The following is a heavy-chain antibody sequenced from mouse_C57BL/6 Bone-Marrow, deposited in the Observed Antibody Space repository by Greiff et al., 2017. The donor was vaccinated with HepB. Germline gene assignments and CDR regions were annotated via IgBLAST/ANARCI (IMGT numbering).Heavy chain of an antibody. CDR1: GFTFSSYA. Sequence: EVQGVESGGGLVKPGESLKLSCAASGFTFSSYAMSWVRQTPEKRLEWVATISDGGSYTYYPDNVMGRFTRFRDNANNNLYLQRSHLKYEDTAMYYCASAIYDGYDDYAMDYWGKVTSVTVSS. CDR2: ISDGGSYT. J-gene: IGHJ4*01. D-gene: IGHD2-2*01. V-gene: IGHV5-4*01. CDR3: ASAIYDGYDDYAMDY.